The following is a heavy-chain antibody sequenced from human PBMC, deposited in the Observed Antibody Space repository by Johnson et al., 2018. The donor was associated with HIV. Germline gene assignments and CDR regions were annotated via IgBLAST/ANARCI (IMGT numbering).Heavy chain of an antibody. Sequence: VQLVESGGGLVQPGGSLKLSCAAYGFTFSGSAMLWVRQASGKGLEWVGRIRSKANSYATTYAASVKGRFTISRDNSKNTLYLQMNSLRTEDTALYYCAAAGIDAFDIWGQGTMVTVSS. CDR3: AAAGIDAFDI. V-gene: IGHV3-73*01. CDR1: GFTFSGSA. D-gene: IGHD6-13*01. J-gene: IGHJ3*02. CDR2: IRSKANSYAT.